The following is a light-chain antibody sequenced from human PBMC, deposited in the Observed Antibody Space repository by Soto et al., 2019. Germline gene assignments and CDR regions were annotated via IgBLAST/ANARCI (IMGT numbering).Light chain of an antibody. CDR3: QQYNNWPQT. CDR2: GAS. CDR1: QTINNN. V-gene: IGKV3-15*01. J-gene: IGKJ1*01. Sequence: VMTQAPSTLSVSPLERSTLSCRASQTINNNIAWYQLKDGQVPRLLIYGASTRATDIPARFSGSGSGTEFTLTISSLQSEDFAEYHCQQYNNWPQTFGQGTKVDIK.